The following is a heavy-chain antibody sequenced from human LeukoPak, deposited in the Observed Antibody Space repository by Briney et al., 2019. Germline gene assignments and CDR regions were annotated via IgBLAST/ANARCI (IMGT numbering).Heavy chain of an antibody. V-gene: IGHV3-15*01. Sequence: GVSQRLLCAPSIHTHTNAYILCVRHAPGKALECVTRVKSEADGGTTYCAAPVRGRVTSSRDPSENTVYMQMSNRKAEDTAVYYCTTVGREYFQGFSAYWGEGSPVTVSS. D-gene: IGHD2/OR15-2a*01. CDR1: IHTHTNAY. CDR2: VKSEADGGTT. CDR3: TTVGREYFQGFSAY. J-gene: IGHJ4*02.